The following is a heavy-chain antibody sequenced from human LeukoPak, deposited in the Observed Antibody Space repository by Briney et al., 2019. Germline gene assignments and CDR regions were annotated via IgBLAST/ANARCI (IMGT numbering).Heavy chain of an antibody. CDR1: GGTFSSYA. CDR2: IIPIFGIA. CDR3: ARELRSWYDIYFDY. V-gene: IGHV1-69*05. J-gene: IGHJ4*02. Sequence: SVKVSCKASGGTFSSYAISWVRQAPGQGLEWMGRIIPIFGIANYAQKFQGRVTITTDESTSTAYMELSSLRSEDTAVYYCARELRSWYDIYFDYWGQGTLVTVSS. D-gene: IGHD6-13*01.